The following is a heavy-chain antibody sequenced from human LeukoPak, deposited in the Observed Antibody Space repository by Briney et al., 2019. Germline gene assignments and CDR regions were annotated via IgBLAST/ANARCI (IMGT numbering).Heavy chain of an antibody. CDR1: GGSISTYY. Sequence: PSETLSLTCTVSGGSISTYYWSWIRQPPGKGREWSGYIYYSGVTNYNPSLKSRVTISVDTYKHQFSLKLSSVTAADTAVYYCARDQYYDSSGLWGQGTLVTVSS. J-gene: IGHJ4*02. CDR2: IYYSGVT. V-gene: IGHV4-59*12. D-gene: IGHD3-22*01. CDR3: ARDQYYDSSGL.